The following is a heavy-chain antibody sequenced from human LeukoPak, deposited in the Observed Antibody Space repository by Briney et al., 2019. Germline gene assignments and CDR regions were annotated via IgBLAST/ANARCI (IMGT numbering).Heavy chain of an antibody. CDR1: GFTFSSYG. V-gene: IGHV3-30*02. J-gene: IGHJ4*02. CDR2: IRYDGSNK. Sequence: GGSLRLSCAASGFTFSSYGMHWVRQAPGKGLEWVAFIRYDGSNKYYADSVKGRFTISRDNSKNTLYLQMNSLRAEDTAVYYCAKDARTDQHYFDYWGQGTLVTVSS. CDR3: AKDARTDQHYFDY.